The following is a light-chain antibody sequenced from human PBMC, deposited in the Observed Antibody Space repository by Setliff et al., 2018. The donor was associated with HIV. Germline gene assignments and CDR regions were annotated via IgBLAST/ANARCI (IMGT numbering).Light chain of an antibody. CDR1: TSDISHYNF. V-gene: IGLV2-14*01. J-gene: IGLJ1*01. CDR3: SSYTRTNPLV. CDR2: EVF. Sequence: QSALAQPASVSASPGQSITISCTGTTSDISHYNFVSWYQQHPDSAPKLLIYEVFNRPSGVSHRFSGSKSGNTASLTISGLQAEDEADYYCSSYTRTNPLVFGTGTKVTVL.